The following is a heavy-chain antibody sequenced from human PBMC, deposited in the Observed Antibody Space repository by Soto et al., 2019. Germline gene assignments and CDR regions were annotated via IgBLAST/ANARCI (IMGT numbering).Heavy chain of an antibody. Sequence: QTLSLTCAISGDRVSSNSAAWNWIRQSPSRGLEWLGRTYYRSKWYNDYAVSVKSRITINPDTSKNQFSLQLNSVTPEDTAVYYCARASSGYDSQDNYYYYGMDVWGQGTTVTVSS. CDR2: TYYRSKWYN. CDR3: ARASSGYDSQDNYYYYGMDV. J-gene: IGHJ6*02. V-gene: IGHV6-1*01. CDR1: GDRVSSNSAA. D-gene: IGHD5-12*01.